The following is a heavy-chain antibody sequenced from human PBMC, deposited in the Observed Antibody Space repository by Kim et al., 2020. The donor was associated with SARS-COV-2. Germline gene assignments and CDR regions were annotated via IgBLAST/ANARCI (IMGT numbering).Heavy chain of an antibody. CDR1: GFTFSSYG. CDR3: AKDLGVRGIYYGSGSYPAS. Sequence: GGSLRLSCAASGFTFSSYGMHWVRQAPGKGLEWVAVISYDGCNKYYADSVKGRFTISRDNSKNTLYLQMNSLRAEDTAVYYCAKDLGVRGIYYGSGSYPASWGHGTLVTVSS. V-gene: IGHV3-30*18. CDR2: ISYDGCNK. D-gene: IGHD3-10*01. J-gene: IGHJ5*01.